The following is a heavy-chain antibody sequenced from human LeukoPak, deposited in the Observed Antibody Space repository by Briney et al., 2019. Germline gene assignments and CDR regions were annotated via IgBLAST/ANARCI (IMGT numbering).Heavy chain of an antibody. J-gene: IGHJ4*02. CDR2: IWYDEITK. D-gene: IGHD3/OR15-3a*01. V-gene: IGHV3-33*01. CDR3: AGNREDSPFIAY. Sequence: GGSLRLSCVASGFTFRSYGIHWVRQAPGKGLEWLAFIWYDEITKNYADSVKGRFTISTDNSKDTLYLQMNSLRAEDTAVYYCAGNREDSPFIAYWGQGTLVTVSA. CDR1: GFTFRSYG.